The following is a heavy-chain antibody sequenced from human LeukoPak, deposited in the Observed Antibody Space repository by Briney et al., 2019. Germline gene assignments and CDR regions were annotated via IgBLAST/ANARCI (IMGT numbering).Heavy chain of an antibody. CDR1: GGSISSGSYY. V-gene: IGHV4-61*02. CDR2: IYTSGST. Sequence: SETLSLTCTVSGGSISSGSYYWSWIRQPAGKGLEWIGRIYTSGSTNYNPSLKSRVTISVDTSKNQFSLKLSSVTAADTAVYYCARGRGSSWYYFDSWGQGTLVTVSS. D-gene: IGHD6-13*01. J-gene: IGHJ4*02. CDR3: ARGRGSSWYYFDS.